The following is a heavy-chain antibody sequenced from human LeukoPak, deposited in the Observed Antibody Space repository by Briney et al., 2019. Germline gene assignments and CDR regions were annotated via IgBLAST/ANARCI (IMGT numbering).Heavy chain of an antibody. CDR3: ARVIGYCSSTSCYV. Sequence: SETLSLTCTVSGGSISSYSWSWIRQPPGKGLEWIGYIYYSGSTNYNPSLKSRVTISVDTSKNQFSLKLSSVTAADTAVYYCARVIGYCSSTSCYVWGQGTTVTVSS. CDR2: IYYSGST. V-gene: IGHV4-59*01. J-gene: IGHJ6*02. D-gene: IGHD2-2*01. CDR1: GGSISSYS.